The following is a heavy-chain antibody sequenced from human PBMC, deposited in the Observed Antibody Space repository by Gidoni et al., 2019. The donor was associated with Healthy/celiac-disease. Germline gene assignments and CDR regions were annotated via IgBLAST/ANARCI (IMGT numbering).Heavy chain of an antibody. CDR1: GFPLDAYP. Sequence: EVQLVESGGGLVQPGRSLRLTCEASGFPLDAYPMPWVRQAPGKGLEWVSGISWNSGSIGYADSVKGRFTISRDNAKNSLYLQMNSLRAEDTALYYCAKGGGYDSSGYYYGWYFDLWGRGTLVTVSS. V-gene: IGHV3-9*01. CDR2: ISWNSGSI. J-gene: IGHJ2*01. CDR3: AKGGGYDSSGYYYGWYFDL. D-gene: IGHD3-22*01.